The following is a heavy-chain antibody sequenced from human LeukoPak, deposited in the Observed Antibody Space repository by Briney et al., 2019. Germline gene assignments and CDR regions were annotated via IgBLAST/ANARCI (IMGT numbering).Heavy chain of an antibody. D-gene: IGHD6-19*01. CDR1: GYTFTGYY. V-gene: IGHV1-2*02. Sequence: ASVKVSCKASGYTFTGYYMHWVRQAPGQGLEWMGWINPNSGGTNYAQKFQGRVTMTRDTPISTAYMELSRLRSDDTAVYYCARDSGVAGHNWFDPWGQGTLVTVSS. J-gene: IGHJ5*02. CDR3: ARDSGVAGHNWFDP. CDR2: INPNSGGT.